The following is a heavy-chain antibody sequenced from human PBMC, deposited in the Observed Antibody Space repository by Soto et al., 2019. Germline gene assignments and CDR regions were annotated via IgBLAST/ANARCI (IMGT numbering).Heavy chain of an antibody. CDR2: IVVGSGNT. J-gene: IGHJ5*02. Sequence: SVKVSCKASGFTFTSSAVQWVRQARGQRLEWIGWIVVGSGNTNYAQKFQERVTITRDMSTSTAYMELSSLRSEDTAVYYCAADHDFWSGYYNWFDPWGQGTLVTVSS. CDR3: AADHDFWSGYYNWFDP. CDR1: GFTFTSSA. D-gene: IGHD3-3*01. V-gene: IGHV1-58*01.